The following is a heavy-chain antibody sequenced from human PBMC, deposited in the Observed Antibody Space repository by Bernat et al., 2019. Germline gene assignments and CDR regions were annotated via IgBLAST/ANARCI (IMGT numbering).Heavy chain of an antibody. CDR2: IIPIFGTA. J-gene: IGHJ5*02. D-gene: IGHD2-15*01. CDR3: ASDSGVAATGEDWFDP. Sequence: QVQLVQSGAEVKKPGSSVKVSCKASGGTFSSYAISWVRQAPGQGLEWMGGIIPIFGTANYAQKFQGRVTITADESTSTTYLELSSLRSEDTAVYYCASDSGVAATGEDWFDPWGQGTLVTVSS. V-gene: IGHV1-69*01. CDR1: GGTFSSYA.